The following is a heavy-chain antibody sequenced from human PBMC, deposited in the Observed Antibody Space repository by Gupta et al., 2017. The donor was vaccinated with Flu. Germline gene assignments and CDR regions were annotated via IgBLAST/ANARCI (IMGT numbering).Heavy chain of an antibody. Sequence: EVQLVESGGGLVQPGGSLRLSCAASGFTFSSYSMNWVRQAPGKGLEWVSYISSSSSTIYYADSVKGRVTISRDNAKNSLYRQMNSLRDEDTAVYYCARAWMVRGVTHPYYFDYWGQGTLVTVSS. D-gene: IGHD3-10*01. CDR3: ARAWMVRGVTHPYYFDY. J-gene: IGHJ4*02. V-gene: IGHV3-48*02. CDR1: GFTFSSYS. CDR2: ISSSSSTI.